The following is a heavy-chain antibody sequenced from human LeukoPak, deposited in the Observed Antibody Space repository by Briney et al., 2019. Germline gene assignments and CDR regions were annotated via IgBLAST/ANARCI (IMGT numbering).Heavy chain of an antibody. CDR1: GFTFSSYE. Sequence: GGSLRLSCAASGFTFSSYEMNWVRQAAGKGLEWVSYISSSGSTIYYADSVKGRFTIARENAKNSVYMQMNSLRAEDTAVYYCAELGITMIGGVWGKGTTVTISS. CDR2: ISSSGSTI. J-gene: IGHJ6*04. CDR3: AELGITMIGGV. D-gene: IGHD3-10*02. V-gene: IGHV3-48*03.